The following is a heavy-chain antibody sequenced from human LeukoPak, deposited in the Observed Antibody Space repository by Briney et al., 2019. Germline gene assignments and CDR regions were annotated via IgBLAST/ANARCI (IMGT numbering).Heavy chain of an antibody. CDR3: ASQNPAAVAFDI. CDR1: GGTFSSYA. CDR2: IIPIFGTA. V-gene: IGHV1-69*01. Sequence: WASVKVSCKASGGTFSSYAISWVRQPAGRGLEWMGGIIPIFGTANYAQKFQGRVTITADESTSTAYMELSSLRSEDTAVYYCASQNPAAVAFDIWGQGTMVTVSS. J-gene: IGHJ3*02. D-gene: IGHD2-15*01.